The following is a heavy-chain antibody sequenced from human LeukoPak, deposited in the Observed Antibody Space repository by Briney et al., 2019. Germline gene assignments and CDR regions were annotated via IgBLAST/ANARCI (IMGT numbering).Heavy chain of an antibody. V-gene: IGHV3-43*02. CDR1: GXIFDNYA. Sequence: GGSLRLSCAAPGXIFDNYAVHWVRQAPGKGLEWVSLISGDGGSTFYADSVRGRFTISRDNTRKSLSLQMSSLRSEDTALYYCARESETSGWYDYWGQGTLVTVSS. D-gene: IGHD6-19*01. CDR2: ISGDGGST. CDR3: ARESETSGWYDY. J-gene: IGHJ4*02.